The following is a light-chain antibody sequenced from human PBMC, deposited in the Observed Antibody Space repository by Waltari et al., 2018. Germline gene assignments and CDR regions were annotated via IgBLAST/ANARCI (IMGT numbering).Light chain of an antibody. V-gene: IGKV3-15*01. CDR1: QSVRSN. CDR2: GAS. Sequence: EIVMTQSPATLSVSPGESATLSCRASQSVRSNFAWYQQKPGQAPRLLIYGASTRATGIPARFSGSGSGTEFTLTISSLQSEDFAVYYCQQYNNWPRSTFGQGTKLEIK. CDR3: QQYNNWPRST. J-gene: IGKJ2*01.